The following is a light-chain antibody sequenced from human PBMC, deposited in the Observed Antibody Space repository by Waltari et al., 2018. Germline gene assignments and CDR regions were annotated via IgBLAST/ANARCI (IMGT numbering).Light chain of an antibody. CDR1: QGISSY. CDR2: AAS. Sequence: IQLTQSPSSLSASVGDRVTITCRASQGISSYLAWYQQKPGKVPKLLIYAASTLQSGVPSRFSGSGSGTDFTLTISSLQPEDFATYYCQQLNSYPPTFGPGTKVDIK. J-gene: IGKJ3*01. V-gene: IGKV1-9*01. CDR3: QQLNSYPPT.